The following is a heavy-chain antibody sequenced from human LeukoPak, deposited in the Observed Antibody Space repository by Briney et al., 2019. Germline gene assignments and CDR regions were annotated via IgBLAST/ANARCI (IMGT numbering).Heavy chain of an antibody. J-gene: IGHJ4*02. CDR1: GFTVSSFE. V-gene: IGHV3-48*03. D-gene: IGHD4-17*01. Sequence: GGSLRLSCEASGFTVSSFEINWVRQAPGKGLEWVSYISSSGGTMDYADSVKGRFTVSRDNGKKLVHLQLNSLRAEDTAVYFCARIPHPDYADAQWGQGTLVIVSS. CDR2: ISSSGGTM. CDR3: ARIPHPDYADAQ.